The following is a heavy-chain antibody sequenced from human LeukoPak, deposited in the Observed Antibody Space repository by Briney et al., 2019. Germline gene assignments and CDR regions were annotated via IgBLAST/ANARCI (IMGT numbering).Heavy chain of an antibody. CDR1: GFTVSSNF. V-gene: IGHV3-53*01. J-gene: IGHJ6*02. Sequence: GGSLRLSCAASGFTVSSNFLSWVRQAPGKGLEWVSVIYSGGKTYYADSVKGRFTISRDNAKNSLYLQMNSLRAEDTAVYYCARDSSSWVHTARLGMDVWGQGTTVTVSS. CDR2: IYSGGKT. D-gene: IGHD6-13*01. CDR3: ARDSSSWVHTARLGMDV.